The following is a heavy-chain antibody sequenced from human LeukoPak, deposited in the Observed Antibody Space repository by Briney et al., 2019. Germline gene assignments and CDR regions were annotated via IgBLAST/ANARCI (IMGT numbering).Heavy chain of an antibody. CDR1: GGSFSGYY. Sequence: SETLSLTCAVYGGSFSGYYWSWIRQPPGKGLEWIGEINHSGSTNYNPSLKSRVTISVDKSKNQFSLKLRSVTAADTAVYYCASYDSSGYYQLDYWGQGTLVTVSS. D-gene: IGHD3-22*01. J-gene: IGHJ4*02. CDR3: ASYDSSGYYQLDY. V-gene: IGHV4-34*01. CDR2: INHSGST.